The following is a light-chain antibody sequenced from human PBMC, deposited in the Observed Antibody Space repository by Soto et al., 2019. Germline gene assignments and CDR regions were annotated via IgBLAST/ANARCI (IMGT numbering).Light chain of an antibody. CDR3: SSYAGSNNFV. CDR2: EVS. Sequence: QSVLTQPPSASGSPGQSVTISCTGTSSDVGGYNYVSWYQQHPGKAPKLMIYEVSKRPSGVPDRFSGSKSGNTASLTVSGLQAEDEADYYCSSYAGSNNFVFGGGTKPTVL. V-gene: IGLV2-8*01. J-gene: IGLJ2*01. CDR1: SSDVGGYNY.